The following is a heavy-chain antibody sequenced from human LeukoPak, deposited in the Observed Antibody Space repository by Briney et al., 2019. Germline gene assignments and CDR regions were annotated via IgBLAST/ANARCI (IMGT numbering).Heavy chain of an antibody. J-gene: IGHJ3*02. CDR3: ARDRESYYDSSGTHAFDI. D-gene: IGHD3-22*01. CDR2: IKKDGSEK. Sequence: GGSLRLSCAASGFTFSSHWMSWVRQAPGKGLEWVANIKKDGSEKYYVDAVKGRFTISRDNAKNSLYLQMNSLRAEDTAVYYCARDRESYYDSSGTHAFDIWGQGTMVTVSS. CDR1: GFTFSSHW. V-gene: IGHV3-7*01.